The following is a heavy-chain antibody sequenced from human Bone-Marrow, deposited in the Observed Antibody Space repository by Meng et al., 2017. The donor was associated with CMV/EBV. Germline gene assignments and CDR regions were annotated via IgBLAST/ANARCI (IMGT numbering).Heavy chain of an antibody. J-gene: IGHJ6*02. CDR2: IIPILGIA. Sequence: SVKVSCKASGGTFRRYAINWVRQAPGQGLEWMGGIIPILGIANYAQKFQGRVTITADKSTSTAYMELSSLRPEDTAVYYCARAVLRFLEWPSDYYYGMDVWGQGTTVTVSS. V-gene: IGHV1-69*10. D-gene: IGHD3-3*01. CDR1: GGTFRRYA. CDR3: ARAVLRFLEWPSDYYYGMDV.